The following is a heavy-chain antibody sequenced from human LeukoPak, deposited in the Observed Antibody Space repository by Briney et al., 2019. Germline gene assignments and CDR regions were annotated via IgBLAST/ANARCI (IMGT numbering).Heavy chain of an antibody. CDR2: IIPIFGTA. J-gene: IGHJ4*02. D-gene: IGHD5-18*01. Sequence: ASVKVSCKASGGTFSSYAISWVRQAPGQGLEWMGGIIPIFGTANYAQKFQGRVTITTDESTSTAYMELSSLGSEDTAVYYCARVVGIHSYGSIYFDYWGQGTLVTVSS. CDR1: GGTFSSYA. CDR3: ARVVGIHSYGSIYFDY. V-gene: IGHV1-69*05.